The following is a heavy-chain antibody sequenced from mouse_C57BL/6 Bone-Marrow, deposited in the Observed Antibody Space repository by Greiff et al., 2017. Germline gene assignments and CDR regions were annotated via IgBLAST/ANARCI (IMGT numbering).Heavy chain of an antibody. J-gene: IGHJ3*01. CDR3: ARQDDYDGAWFAY. Sequence: QVQLQQSGPELVKPGASVKISCKASGYTFTDYYINWVKQRPGQGLEWIGWIFPGSGSTYYNEKFKGKATLTVDKSSSTAYMLLSSLTSEESAVYVCARQDDYDGAWFAYWGQGTLVTVSA. CDR1: GYTFTDYY. D-gene: IGHD2-4*01. V-gene: IGHV1-75*01. CDR2: IFPGSGST.